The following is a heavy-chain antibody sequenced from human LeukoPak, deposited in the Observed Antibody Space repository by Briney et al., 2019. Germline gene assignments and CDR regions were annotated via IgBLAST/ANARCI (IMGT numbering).Heavy chain of an antibody. CDR1: GGTFSSYA. J-gene: IGHJ5*02. V-gene: IGHV1-69*13. D-gene: IGHD3-22*01. CDR3: ARVHYDSSGYYYWFDP. Sequence: SVKVSCKASGGTFSSYAISWVRQAPGQGLEWMGGIIPIFGTANYAQKFQGRVTITADESTSTAYMELSSLRSEDTAVYYCARVHYDSSGYYYWFDPWGQGTLATVSS. CDR2: IIPIFGTA.